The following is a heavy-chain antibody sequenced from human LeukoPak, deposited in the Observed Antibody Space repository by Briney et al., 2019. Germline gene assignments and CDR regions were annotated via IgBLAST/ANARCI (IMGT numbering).Heavy chain of an antibody. CDR1: GGSITSYY. Sequence: NPSETLSLTCTVSGGSITSYYWSWIRQPAGKGLEWIGRIYNTGIITYNPSLQSRVTISIDTSKNQFSLEVTSVTAADTAVYYCARDSGTTGEVKFDPWGQGTLVTVSS. D-gene: IGHD3-10*01. V-gene: IGHV4-4*07. J-gene: IGHJ5*02. CDR2: IYNTGII. CDR3: ARDSGTTGEVKFDP.